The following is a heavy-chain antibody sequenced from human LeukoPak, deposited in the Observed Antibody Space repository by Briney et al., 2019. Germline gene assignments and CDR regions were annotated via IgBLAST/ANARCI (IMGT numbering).Heavy chain of an antibody. Sequence: SETLSLTCTVSGGSISSYSWSWIRQPPGKGLECIGYIYDSGSTNYNPSLKSRVAISVDKSKNQFSLKLSYVTAADTAVYYCARLSHYFDSSACYYVRFFDYWRQGTLVTVSS. J-gene: IGHJ4*02. D-gene: IGHD3-22*01. CDR1: GGSISSYS. CDR3: ARLSHYFDSSACYYVRFFDY. CDR2: IYDSGST. V-gene: IGHV4-59*08.